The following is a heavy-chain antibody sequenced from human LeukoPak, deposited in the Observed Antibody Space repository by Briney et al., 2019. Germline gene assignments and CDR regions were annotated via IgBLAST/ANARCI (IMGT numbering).Heavy chain of an antibody. Sequence: ASVKVSCKASGYTFTSYGISWVRQAPGQGLEWMGWISAYNGNTNYAQKLQGRVTMTTDTSTSTAYMELRSLRSDDTAVYYCARGGYYDILTGYYLNYFDYWGQGTLVTVSS. D-gene: IGHD3-9*01. CDR3: ARGGYYDILTGYYLNYFDY. CDR2: ISAYNGNT. J-gene: IGHJ4*02. CDR1: GYTFTSYG. V-gene: IGHV1-18*01.